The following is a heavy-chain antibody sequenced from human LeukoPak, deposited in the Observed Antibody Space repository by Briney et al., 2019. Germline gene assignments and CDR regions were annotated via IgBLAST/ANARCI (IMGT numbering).Heavy chain of an antibody. CDR2: IYTGDSDT. CDR1: GYSFTSYW. V-gene: IGHV5-51*01. D-gene: IGHD1-7*01. J-gene: IGHJ4*02. CDR3: ARQLELRESFDY. Sequence: GESLKISCKGSGYSFTSYWIGWVRQMPGKGLEWMGIIYTGDSDTSYSPSFQGQVTSSADQSIITAYRQWSSLKASDTAMYCCARQLELRESFDYWGQGTLVTVSS.